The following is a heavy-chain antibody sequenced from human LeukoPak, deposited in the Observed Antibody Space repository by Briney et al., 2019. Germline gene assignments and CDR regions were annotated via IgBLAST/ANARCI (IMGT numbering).Heavy chain of an antibody. Sequence: ASVKVSCKASGYTFTGYYKHWVRQAPGQGLEWMGRINPNSGGTNYAQKFQGRVTMTRDTSITTAYMELNRLTSDDTAVYYCARNYGDLDYWGQGTLVTVSS. J-gene: IGHJ4*02. CDR1: GYTFTGYY. CDR3: ARNYGDLDY. D-gene: IGHD4-17*01. V-gene: IGHV1-2*06. CDR2: INPNSGGT.